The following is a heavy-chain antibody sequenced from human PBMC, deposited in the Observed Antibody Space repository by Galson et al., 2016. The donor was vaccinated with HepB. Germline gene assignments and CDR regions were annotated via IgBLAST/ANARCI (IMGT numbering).Heavy chain of an antibody. CDR3: ARVITVTKEQFDY. V-gene: IGHV2-70*01. D-gene: IGHD4-17*01. CDR1: GFSLSATGMC. J-gene: IGHJ4*02. CDR2: IDWNDGK. Sequence: PALVKPTQTLTLTCTFSGFSLSATGMCVSWIRQPPGEALEWLALIDWNDGKSYSTSLKTRLTISKDTSKNQVVLTMTNVDPVDTATYFCARVITVTKEQFDYWGQGTLVTVSS.